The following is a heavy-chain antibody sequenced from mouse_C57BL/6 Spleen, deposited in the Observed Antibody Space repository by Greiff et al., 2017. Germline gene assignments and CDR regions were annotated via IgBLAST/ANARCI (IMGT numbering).Heavy chain of an antibody. Sequence: DVMLVESGGGLVKPGGSLKLSCAASGFTFSDYGMHWVRQAPEKGLEWVAYISSGSSTIYYADTVKGRFTISRDNAKNTLFLQMTSLRSEDTAMYYCARRDHSDMDYWGQGTSVTVSS. J-gene: IGHJ4*01. D-gene: IGHD3-3*01. CDR2: ISSGSSTI. CDR3: ARRDHSDMDY. V-gene: IGHV5-17*01. CDR1: GFTFSDYG.